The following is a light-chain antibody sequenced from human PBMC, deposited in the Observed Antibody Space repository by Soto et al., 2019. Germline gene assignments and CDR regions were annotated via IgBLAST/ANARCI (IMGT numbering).Light chain of an antibody. Sequence: QSVLTQPPSLSGAPGQRVTISCTGDISNIGAGFDVHWYQHLPGTAPKLLIYGSTNRPSGVPDRFSGSKSGTSASLAITGLRAEDEATYHCQSYDSSLSISVFGGGTKLTVL. J-gene: IGLJ2*01. CDR1: ISNIGAGFD. CDR3: QSYDSSLSISV. CDR2: GST. V-gene: IGLV1-40*01.